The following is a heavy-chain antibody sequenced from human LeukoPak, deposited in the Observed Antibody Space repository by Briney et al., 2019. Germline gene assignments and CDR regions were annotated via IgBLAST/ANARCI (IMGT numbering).Heavy chain of an antibody. V-gene: IGHV3-30*18. CDR3: AKEGSGSYDY. D-gene: IGHD1-26*01. CDR1: GYTFTSYY. Sequence: SCKASGYTFTSYYMHWVRQAPGKGLEWVAVISYDGSNKYYADSVKGRFTISRDNSKNTLYLQMNSLRAEDTAVYYCAKEGSGSYDYWGQGTLVTVSS. CDR2: ISYDGSNK. J-gene: IGHJ4*02.